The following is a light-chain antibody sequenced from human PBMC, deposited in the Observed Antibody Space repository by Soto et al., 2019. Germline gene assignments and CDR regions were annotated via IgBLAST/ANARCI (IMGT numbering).Light chain of an antibody. V-gene: IGKV1-39*01. CDR3: QQSFTTWT. CDR2: AAS. Sequence: DIQMTQSPSSLSASVGDRVTITCRASQSISTYLHWYQQKPGKAPKLLIYAASSLQSGVPSRFSGSGSGTEFTLTISSLQPDDFATYYCQQSFTTWTFGQGTKVDIK. CDR1: QSISTY. J-gene: IGKJ1*01.